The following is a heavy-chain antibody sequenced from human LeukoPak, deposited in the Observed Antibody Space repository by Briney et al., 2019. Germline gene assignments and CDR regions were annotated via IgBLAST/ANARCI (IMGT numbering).Heavy chain of an antibody. CDR1: GFTVSSNH. D-gene: IGHD5-12*01. V-gene: IGHV3-53*01. CDR3: AKFSGYDLHFGY. CDR2: IYSGGST. Sequence: GGSLRLSCAASGFTVSSNHMSWVRQAPGKGLEWVSAIYSGGSTYYADSVKGRFTISRDNSKNTLYLQMNSLRAEDTAVYYCAKFSGYDLHFGYWGQGTLVTVSS. J-gene: IGHJ4*02.